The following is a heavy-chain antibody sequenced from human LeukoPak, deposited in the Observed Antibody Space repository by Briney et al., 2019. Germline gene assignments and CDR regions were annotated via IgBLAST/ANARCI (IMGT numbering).Heavy chain of an antibody. CDR2: ISGGGGAT. Sequence: GGSLRLSCAASGFGFSNQAMSWVRQAPGKGLEWVSGISGGGGATYSADSVKGRFTISRDNSKNTMYLQMNSLRAEDTALYYCAKSDDSSVLNYFDYWGQGTLVTVSS. V-gene: IGHV3-23*01. CDR3: AKSDDSSVLNYFDY. CDR1: GFGFSNQA. J-gene: IGHJ4*02. D-gene: IGHD3-22*01.